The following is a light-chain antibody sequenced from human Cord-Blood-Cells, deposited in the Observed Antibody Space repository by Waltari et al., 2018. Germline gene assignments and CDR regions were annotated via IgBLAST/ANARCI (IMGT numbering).Light chain of an antibody. V-gene: IGLV2-11*02. CDR2: DVS. Sequence: QSALTQPRSVSGSPGQSVTISCTGTSSECGGYNYVSWYQHHPGNAPELGIDDVSRRPSGVPERFSGSKSGNTASLTSSGLQAEDEADYYCCSYAGSDTVVFGGGTKLTVL. CDR3: CSYAGSDTVV. CDR1: SSECGGYNY. J-gene: IGLJ2*01.